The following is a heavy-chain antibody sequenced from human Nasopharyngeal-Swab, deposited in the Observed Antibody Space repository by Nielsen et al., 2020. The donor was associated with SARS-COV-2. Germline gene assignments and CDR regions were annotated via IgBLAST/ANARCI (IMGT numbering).Heavy chain of an antibody. J-gene: IGHJ2*01. CDR1: GGSISSYY. D-gene: IGHD3-22*01. V-gene: IGHV4-59*01. CDR2: IYYSGST. CDR3: ARGTRGYSLYWYFDL. Sequence: GSLRLSCTVSGGSISSYYWSWIRQPPGKGPEWIGYIYYSGSTNYNPSLKSRVTISVDTSKNQFSLKLSSVTAADTAVYYCARGTRGYSLYWYFDLWGRGTLVTVSS.